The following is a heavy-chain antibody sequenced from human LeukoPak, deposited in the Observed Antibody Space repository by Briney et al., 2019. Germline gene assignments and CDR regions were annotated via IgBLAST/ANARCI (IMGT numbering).Heavy chain of an antibody. Sequence: GASVKVSCKASGYTFTGYYMHWVRQAPGQGLEWMGWINPNSGVTKYAQKFQGRVTMTRDTSTSTVYMELSSLRSEDTAVYYCARDLVIWGQGTMVTVS. CDR3: ARDLVI. CDR1: GYTFTGYY. V-gene: IGHV1-2*02. J-gene: IGHJ3*02. CDR2: INPNSGVT.